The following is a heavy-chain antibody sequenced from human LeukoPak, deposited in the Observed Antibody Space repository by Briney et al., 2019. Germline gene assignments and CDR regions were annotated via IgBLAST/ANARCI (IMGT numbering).Heavy chain of an antibody. Sequence: GGSLRLSCAASGFTFSNYWMNWVRQAPGKGLEWVSSISSSSSYIYYADSVKGRFTISRDNAKNSLYLQMNSLRAEDTAVYYCARVTITMVRGVDVWGKGTTVTVSS. CDR3: ARVTITMVRGVDV. CDR1: GFTFSNYW. CDR2: ISSSSSYI. J-gene: IGHJ6*04. D-gene: IGHD3-10*01. V-gene: IGHV3-21*01.